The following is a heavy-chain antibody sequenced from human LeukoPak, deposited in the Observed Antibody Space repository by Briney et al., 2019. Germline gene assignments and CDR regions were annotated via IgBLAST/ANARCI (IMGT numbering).Heavy chain of an antibody. CDR1: GGSISSYY. CDR3: ARSATYYYDSSGYHTVDHFDY. V-gene: IGHV4-4*07. D-gene: IGHD3-22*01. CDR2: IYTSGST. Sequence: PSETLSLTCTVSGGSISSYYWSWIRQPAGKGLEWIGRIYTSGSTNYNPSLKSRVTMSVDTSKNQFSLKLSSVTAADTAVYYCARSATYYYDSSGYHTVDHFDYWGQGTLVTVSS. J-gene: IGHJ4*02.